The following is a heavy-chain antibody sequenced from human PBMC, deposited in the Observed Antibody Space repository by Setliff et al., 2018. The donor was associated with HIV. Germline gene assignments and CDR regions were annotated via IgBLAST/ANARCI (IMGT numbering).Heavy chain of an antibody. CDR3: TRPYYYASGSYDY. CDR1: GFTFSIYW. J-gene: IGHJ4*02. CDR2: INQGGSGK. D-gene: IGHD3-10*01. Sequence: PGGSLRLSCAASGFTFSIYWMTWVRQAPGKGLEWVANINQGGSGKYYVDAVKGRFTISRDNYKNTVFLQMNSLRVDDSALYYCTRPYYYASGSYDYWGQGTLVTVSS. V-gene: IGHV3-7*01.